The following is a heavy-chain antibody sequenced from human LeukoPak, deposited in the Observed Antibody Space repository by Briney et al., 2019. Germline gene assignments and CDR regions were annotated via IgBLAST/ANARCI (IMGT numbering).Heavy chain of an antibody. V-gene: IGHV1-69*06. CDR3: ARCSPGDSSNFYAVLQY. CDR2: IIPVFGTA. Sequence: ASVKVSCKASGGTFSSYAVSWVRLTPGQGLEWLGGIIPVFGTATYAQKFQAKVTMTADKSTNTAYLEISSLTSDDTAVYYCARCSPGDSSNFYAVLQYWGQGTQVTVST. CDR1: GGTFSSYA. J-gene: IGHJ4*02. D-gene: IGHD3-22*01.